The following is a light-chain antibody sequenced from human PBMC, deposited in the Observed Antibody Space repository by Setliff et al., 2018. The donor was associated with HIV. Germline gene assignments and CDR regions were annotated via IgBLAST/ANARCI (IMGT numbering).Light chain of an antibody. CDR2: WAS. Sequence: DIVMTQSPDSLAVSLGERATINCKSSQSVLYRSNNKNYLAWYQQRPGQPPKLPLYWASTRESGVPDRFSGSGSGTDFTLTISSLQAEDVAVYYCQQYYSTPSFGQGTKVDIK. V-gene: IGKV4-1*01. CDR3: QQYYSTPS. CDR1: QSVLYRSNNKNY. J-gene: IGKJ1*01.